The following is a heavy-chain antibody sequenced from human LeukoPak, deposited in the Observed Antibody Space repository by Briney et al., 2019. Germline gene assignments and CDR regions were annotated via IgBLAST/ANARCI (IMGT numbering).Heavy chain of an antibody. Sequence: MTSETLSLTCAVYGGSFSGYYWSWIRQPPGKGLEWIGEINHSGSTNYNPSLKSRVTISVDTSKNQFSLKLSSVTAADTAVYYCARFRRYYYGSGSYYTQNWFDPWGQGTLVTVSS. CDR3: ARFRRYYYGSGSYYTQNWFDP. CDR2: INHSGST. D-gene: IGHD3-10*01. J-gene: IGHJ5*02. CDR1: GGSFSGYY. V-gene: IGHV4-34*01.